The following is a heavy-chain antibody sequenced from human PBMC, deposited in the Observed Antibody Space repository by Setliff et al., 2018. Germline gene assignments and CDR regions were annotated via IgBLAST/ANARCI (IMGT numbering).Heavy chain of an antibody. CDR3: ARVWFGNMDV. CDR1: GFTFRSFG. Sequence: PGGSLRLSCAASGFTFRSFGMHWVRQAPGKGLEWVANINQDGSEKYYVDSVKGRFTISRDNARNSLYLQMNSLRAEDTAVYYCARVWFGNMDVWGKGTTVTAP. D-gene: IGHD3-10*01. CDR2: INQDGSEK. V-gene: IGHV3-7*03. J-gene: IGHJ6*03.